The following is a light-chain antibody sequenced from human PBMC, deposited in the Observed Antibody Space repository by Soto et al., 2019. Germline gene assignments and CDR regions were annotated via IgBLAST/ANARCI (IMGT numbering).Light chain of an antibody. CDR2: GAS. CDR1: LRISKY. V-gene: IGKV1-39*01. Sequence: DIQVIQSPSSLSASVGDRVTITCRASLRISKYLNWYQQKPGKAPKLLIYGASTLQSGVPPRFSGSGSGTDFTLNISGLQPEDSATYYCQQSHSTPLTFGGGTKLEI. CDR3: QQSHSTPLT. J-gene: IGKJ4*01.